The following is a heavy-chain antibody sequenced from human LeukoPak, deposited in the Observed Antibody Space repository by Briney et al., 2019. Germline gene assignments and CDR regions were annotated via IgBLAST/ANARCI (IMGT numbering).Heavy chain of an antibody. Sequence: ASVKVSCKASGYKFTSYGISWVRQAPGQGLEWMGWINSYNGDTYSAQKFQGRVTMTIDTSTNTAYMELMSLTSDDTAVYYCARSQPEYSTGWYYFDYWGQGTLVTVSS. CDR2: INSYNGDT. D-gene: IGHD6-19*01. J-gene: IGHJ4*02. CDR3: ARSQPEYSTGWYYFDY. V-gene: IGHV1-18*01. CDR1: GYKFTSYG.